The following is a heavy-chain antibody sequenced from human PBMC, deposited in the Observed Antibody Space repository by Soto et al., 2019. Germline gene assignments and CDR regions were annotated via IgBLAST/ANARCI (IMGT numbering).Heavy chain of an antibody. CDR1: GFTVSSNY. V-gene: IGHV3-53*01. J-gene: IGHJ4*02. CDR3: ARSHRYDSSGYYLYYFDY. Sequence: PGGSLRLSCAASGFTVSSNYMSWVRQAPGKGLEWVSVIYNGGSTYYADSVKGRFTISRDNSKNTLYLQMNSLRAEDTAVYYCARSHRYDSSGYYLYYFDYWGQGTLVTVSS. D-gene: IGHD3-22*01. CDR2: IYNGGST.